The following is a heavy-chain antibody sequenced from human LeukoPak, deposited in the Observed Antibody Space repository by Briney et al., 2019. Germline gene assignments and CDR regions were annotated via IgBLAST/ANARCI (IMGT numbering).Heavy chain of an antibody. D-gene: IGHD1-14*01. V-gene: IGHV3-48*01. Sequence: PGGSLRLSCAASGFTFSSYSMNWVRQAPGKGLEWVSYISSSSYAMYYADSMKGRFTISRNNSKNTLYLQMNSLGAEDTAVYYGAKDPPNPGYWGQETLDTVSS. CDR2: ISSSSYAM. CDR1: GFTFSSYS. CDR3: AKDPPNPGY. J-gene: IGHJ4*02.